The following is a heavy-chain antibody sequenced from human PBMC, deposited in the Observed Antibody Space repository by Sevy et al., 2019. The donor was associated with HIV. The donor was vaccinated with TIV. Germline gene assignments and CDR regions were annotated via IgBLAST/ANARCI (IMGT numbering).Heavy chain of an antibody. V-gene: IGHV3-21*01. CDR1: GFTFSSYS. CDR3: ARTYYYDSSGSPYYFDY. D-gene: IGHD3-22*01. CDR2: ISSSSSYI. Sequence: GESLKISCAASGFTFSSYSMNWVRQAPGKGLEWVSSISSSSSYIYYADSVKGRFTISRDNAKNSLYLQMNSLRAEDTAVYYCARTYYYDSSGSPYYFDYWGQGTLVTVSS. J-gene: IGHJ4*02.